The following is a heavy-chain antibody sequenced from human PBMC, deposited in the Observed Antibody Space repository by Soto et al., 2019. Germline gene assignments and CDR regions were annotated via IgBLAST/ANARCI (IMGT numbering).Heavy chain of an antibody. V-gene: IGHV3-30-3*01. CDR1: GFTFSRYP. CDR3: AREVGPFDY. Sequence: QVQLVESGGGVVQPGRSLRLSCAASGFTFSRYPMHWVRQAPGKGLEWVAVISYDGSNKDYSDSVKGRFTISRDKSKNTMYLQMNSLRPEDTAVYYCAREVGPFDYWGQGTLVTVSS. CDR2: ISYDGSNK. J-gene: IGHJ4*02. D-gene: IGHD1-26*01.